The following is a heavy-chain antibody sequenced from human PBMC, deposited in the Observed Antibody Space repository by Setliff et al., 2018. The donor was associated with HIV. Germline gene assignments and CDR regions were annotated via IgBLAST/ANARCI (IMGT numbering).Heavy chain of an antibody. CDR3: ARDYSGYDLVSGF. Sequence: ASVKVSCKVSGYTLTELSMHWVRQAPGKGLEWMGGFDPEDGETIYAQKFQGRVTMTTDRSTTTAYMELRSLRSDDTAVYYRARDYSGYDLVSGFWGQGTLVTVSS. J-gene: IGHJ4*02. D-gene: IGHD5-12*01. CDR1: GYTLTELS. V-gene: IGHV1-24*01. CDR2: FDPEDGET.